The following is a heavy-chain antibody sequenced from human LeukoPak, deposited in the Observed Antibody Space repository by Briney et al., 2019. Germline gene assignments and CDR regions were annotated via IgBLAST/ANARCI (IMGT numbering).Heavy chain of an antibody. CDR3: AKRVGGSGIDY. D-gene: IGHD3-10*01. CDR1: GFTFRSYA. Sequence: PGGSLRLSCAASGFTFRSYAMSWVRQAPGKGLEWVSAISGSGGSTYYADSVKGRFTISRDNSKNTLYLQMKSLRVEDTAVYYCAKRVGGSGIDYWGQGTLVTVSS. J-gene: IGHJ4*02. CDR2: ISGSGGST. V-gene: IGHV3-23*01.